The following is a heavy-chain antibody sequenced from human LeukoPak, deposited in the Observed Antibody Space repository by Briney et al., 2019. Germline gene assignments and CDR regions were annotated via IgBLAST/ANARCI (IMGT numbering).Heavy chain of an antibody. CDR2: MNPNSGNT. CDR3: ARDSVPAAFDI. J-gene: IGHJ3*02. V-gene: IGHV1-8*03. Sequence: ASVKDSCKASGYTFTSYDVNWVRQATGQGLEWMGWMNPNSGNTGYAQKFQGRVTITRNTSISTAYMELSSLRSEDTAVYYCARDSVPAAFDIWGQGTMVTVSS. CDR1: GYTFTSYD. D-gene: IGHD2-21*01.